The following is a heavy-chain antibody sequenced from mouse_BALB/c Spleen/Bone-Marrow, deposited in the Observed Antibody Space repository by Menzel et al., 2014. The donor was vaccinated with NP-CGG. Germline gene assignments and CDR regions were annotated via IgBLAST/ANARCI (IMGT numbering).Heavy chain of an antibody. CDR1: DFNIEAAY. V-gene: IGHV14-3*02. J-gene: IGHJ3*01. CDR2: IDPANGNS. CDR3: ATFINGHPWLYY. D-gene: IGHD1-2*01. Sequence: ESWAELVKPGASVKLSRTGSDFNIEAAYMYYLNQRPEQGVGRVGGIDPANGNSEYAPKFRGKATIPAGASSNTASLQLSRLTSDDTAGQYRATFINGHPWLYYWGQGA.